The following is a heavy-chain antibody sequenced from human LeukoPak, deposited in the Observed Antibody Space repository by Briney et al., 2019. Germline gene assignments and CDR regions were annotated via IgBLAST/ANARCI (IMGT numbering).Heavy chain of an antibody. D-gene: IGHD3-22*01. CDR2: LSGSGDST. Sequence: PGGSLRLSCAASGFTFSDYYMSWVRQAPGKGLEWVSSLSGSGDSTYYADSVRGRFTISRDNSKNTLYLQMNSLIAEDTAVYYCAKVNYYDSSGYYVPYYFDCWGQGTLVTVSS. V-gene: IGHV3-23*01. J-gene: IGHJ4*02. CDR1: GFTFSDYY. CDR3: AKVNYYDSSGYYVPYYFDC.